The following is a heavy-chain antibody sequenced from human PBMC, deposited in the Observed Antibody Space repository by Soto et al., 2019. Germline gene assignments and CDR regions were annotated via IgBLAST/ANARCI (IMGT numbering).Heavy chain of an antibody. CDR1: GYTFTSYD. Sequence: ASVKVSCKASGYTFTSYDINWVRQATGQGLEWMGRMNPNSGNTGYAQKFQGRVTMTRNTSISTAYMELSSLRSEDTAVYYCARGRQYKYYDILTGYYNDWGQGTLVTVSS. CDR3: ARGRQYKYYDILTGYYND. D-gene: IGHD3-9*01. V-gene: IGHV1-8*01. J-gene: IGHJ4*02. CDR2: MNPNSGNT.